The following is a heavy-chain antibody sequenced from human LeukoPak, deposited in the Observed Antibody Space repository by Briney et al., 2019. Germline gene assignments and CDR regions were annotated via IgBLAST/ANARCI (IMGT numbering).Heavy chain of an antibody. CDR3: ARDQGGQYSGYESY. CDR2: INPNSGGT. D-gene: IGHD5-12*01. J-gene: IGHJ4*02. CDR1: GYTFTGYY. Sequence: ASVKVSCKASGYTFTGYYMHWVRQAPGQGLEWMGRINPNSGGTNYAQKFQGRVSMTRDTSISTAYMELSRLRSDDTAVYYCARDQGGQYSGYESYWGQGTLVTVSS. V-gene: IGHV1-2*06.